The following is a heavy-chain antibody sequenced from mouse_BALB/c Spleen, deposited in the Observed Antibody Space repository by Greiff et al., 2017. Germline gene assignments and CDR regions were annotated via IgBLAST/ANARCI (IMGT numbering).Heavy chain of an antibody. V-gene: IGHV1-54*01. J-gene: IGHJ3*01. CDR2: INPGSGGT. CDR1: GYAFTNYL. Sequence: QVQLQQSGAELVRPGTSVKVSCKASGYAFTNYLIEWVKQRPGQGLEWIGVINPGSGGTNYNEKFKGKATLTADKSSSTAYMQLSSLTSDDSAVYFFASRNSSPLAYWGQGTLVTVSA. D-gene: IGHD1-1*01. CDR3: ASRNSSPLAY.